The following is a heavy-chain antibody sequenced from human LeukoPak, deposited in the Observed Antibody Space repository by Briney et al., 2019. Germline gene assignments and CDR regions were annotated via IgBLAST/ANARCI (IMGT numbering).Heavy chain of an antibody. Sequence: SDTLSLTRSLSGGSISSYYWSWIRQPPGRGLEWIGYTSYSGVTAYNPPLRSRVTLSVDTSKNQVSLKLSSLTAADTAVYYCGRRTSCDTLTGYTYWYFDLWGRGTLVTVSS. CDR3: GRRTSCDTLTGYTYWYFDL. CDR2: TSYSGVT. V-gene: IGHV4-59*07. D-gene: IGHD3-9*01. J-gene: IGHJ2*01. CDR1: GGSISSYY.